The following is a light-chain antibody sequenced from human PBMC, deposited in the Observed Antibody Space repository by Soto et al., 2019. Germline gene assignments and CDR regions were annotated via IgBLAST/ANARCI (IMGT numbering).Light chain of an antibody. CDR2: DVS. V-gene: IGLV2-14*01. CDR1: SSDVGGYNY. CDR3: SSYTRSSLYV. Sequence: QSALTQPASVSGSPGQSITISCTGTSSDVGGYNYVSWYQQHPGKAPKLMIYDVSNRPSGVSNRFSGSKSGNTASLTISGLQAEDESDYYCSSYTRSSLYVFGTGPKVTVL. J-gene: IGLJ1*01.